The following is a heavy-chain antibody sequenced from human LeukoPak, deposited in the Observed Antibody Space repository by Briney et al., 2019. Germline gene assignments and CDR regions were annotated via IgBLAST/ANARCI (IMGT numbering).Heavy chain of an antibody. CDR3: ARDEPYSSSGPHFDY. CDR1: GFTFSDYY. CDR2: ISYDGSNK. V-gene: IGHV3-30-3*01. Sequence: GGSLRLSCAASGFTFSDYYMSWIRQAPGKGLEWVAVISYDGSNKYYADSVKGRFTISRDNSKNTLYLQMNSLRAEDTAVYYCARDEPYSSSGPHFDYWGQGTLVTVSS. J-gene: IGHJ4*02. D-gene: IGHD6-6*01.